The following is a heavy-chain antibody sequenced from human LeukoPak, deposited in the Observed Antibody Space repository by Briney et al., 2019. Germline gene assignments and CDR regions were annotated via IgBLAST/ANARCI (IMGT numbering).Heavy chain of an antibody. CDR1: GNSISSGYY. Sequence: SETLSLACTVSGNSISSGYYWGWIRQPPGKGLRWIGSISHSGNTYYNPSLKSRVTISVDTSKNQFSLKLSSVTAADTAVYYCARGQARLSWFDPWGQGTLVTVSS. J-gene: IGHJ5*02. V-gene: IGHV4-38-2*02. CDR2: ISHSGNT. CDR3: ARGQARLSWFDP. D-gene: IGHD6-19*01.